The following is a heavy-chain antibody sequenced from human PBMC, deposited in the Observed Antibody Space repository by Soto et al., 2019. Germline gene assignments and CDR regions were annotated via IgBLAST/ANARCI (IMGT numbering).Heavy chain of an antibody. V-gene: IGHV3-48*03. Sequence: EVQLVESGGGLVQPGGSLRLSCAASGFAFSNYEMNWVRQAPGKGLEWVSYISLSGSTIYYADSVKGRFTISRDDAKNSLYLQMNSLRADATAVYYCARESFSASPNFFDYWGQGTLVTVSS. CDR2: ISLSGSTI. D-gene: IGHD3-3*02. J-gene: IGHJ4*02. CDR1: GFAFSNYE. CDR3: ARESFSASPNFFDY.